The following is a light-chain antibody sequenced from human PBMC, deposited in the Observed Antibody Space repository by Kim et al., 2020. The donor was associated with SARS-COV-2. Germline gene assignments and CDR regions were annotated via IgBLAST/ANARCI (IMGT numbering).Light chain of an antibody. J-gene: IGKJ1*01. CDR3: QQSYSVPPT. CDR2: AAS. Sequence: DIQMTQSPSSLSASVGERVTITCRTSQTISTYLKWYQQKPGKAPKFLIYAASTLQTGVPSRFSGSGSGTDFTLTISSLRPEDFATYYCQQSYSVPPTFGQGTKVDIK. V-gene: IGKV1-39*01. CDR1: QTISTY.